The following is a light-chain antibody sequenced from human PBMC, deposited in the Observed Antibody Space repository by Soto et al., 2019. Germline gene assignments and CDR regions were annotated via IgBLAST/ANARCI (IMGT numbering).Light chain of an antibody. J-gene: IGKJ3*01. CDR1: QSISSW. CDR3: QQYDGY. Sequence: DIQMTQSPSTLSETVGDRVTITCRASQSISSWLAWYQQKPGKAPKVLIYDASSLESGVPSRFSGSGSGTEFTLTITSLQPDDFATYYCQQYDGYFGPGTKVDIK. V-gene: IGKV1-5*01. CDR2: DAS.